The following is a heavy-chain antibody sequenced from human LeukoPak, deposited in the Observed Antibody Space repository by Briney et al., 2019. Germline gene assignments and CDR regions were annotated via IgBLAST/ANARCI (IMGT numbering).Heavy chain of an antibody. CDR3: AKDRSTYDFWSGYYTGDFDP. D-gene: IGHD3-3*01. V-gene: IGHV3-23*01. J-gene: IGHJ5*02. CDR2: ISGSGGST. CDR1: GFTFSSYA. Sequence: GGSLRFSCAASGFTFSSYAISWVRQAPGKGLEWVSVISGSGGSTFYADSVKGRFTISRYNSKNTLSLQMNSLRAEDTAVYYCAKDRSTYDFWSGYYTGDFDPWGQGTLVTVSS.